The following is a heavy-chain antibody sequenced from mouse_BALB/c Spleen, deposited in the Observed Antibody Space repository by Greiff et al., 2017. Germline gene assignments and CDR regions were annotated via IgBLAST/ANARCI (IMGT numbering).Heavy chain of an antibody. CDR1: GYTFSSYW. D-gene: IGHD1-1*01. J-gene: IGHJ4*01. CDR3: ASTFHGSSFYAMDY. CDR2: ILPGSGST. Sequence: QVQLKESGAELMKPGASVKISCKATGYTFSSYWIEWVKQRPGHGLEWIGEILPGSGSTNYNEKFKGKATFTADTSSNTAYMQLSSLTSEDSAVYYCASTFHGSSFYAMDYWGQGTSVTVSS. V-gene: IGHV1-9*01.